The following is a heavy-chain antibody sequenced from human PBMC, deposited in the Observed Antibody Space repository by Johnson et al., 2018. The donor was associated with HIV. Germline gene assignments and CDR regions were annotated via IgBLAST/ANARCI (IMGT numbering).Heavy chain of an antibody. Sequence: QLVESGGGLVKPGGSLRLSCEASGMTFSNLWMNWVRQAPGKGLEWVGRIRSKTAGGTIEYAAPVKGRFTISRDDSKDTLYLEMNSLKTEDTAVYYCSTDHPTAPLFIMNAFDIWGQGTMVTVSS. CDR1: GMTFSNLW. CDR2: IRSKTAGGTI. J-gene: IGHJ3*02. V-gene: IGHV3-15*01. CDR3: STDHPTAPLFIMNAFDI. D-gene: IGHD3-16*01.